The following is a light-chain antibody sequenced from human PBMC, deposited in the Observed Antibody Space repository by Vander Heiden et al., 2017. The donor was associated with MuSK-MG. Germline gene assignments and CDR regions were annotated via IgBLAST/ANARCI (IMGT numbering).Light chain of an antibody. CDR2: RDS. CDR1: NIGDNN. CDR3: QVWDSSTVV. V-gene: IGLV3-9*01. J-gene: IGLJ2*01. Sequence: SYELTQPLSVSVALGPTARITCGGNNIGDNNVHWYQQTPGPALVLVIYRDSNRPSGIPERFSGSNSGTTATLTITRGQAGDEDDYYCQVWDSSTVVFGGGTKLTVL.